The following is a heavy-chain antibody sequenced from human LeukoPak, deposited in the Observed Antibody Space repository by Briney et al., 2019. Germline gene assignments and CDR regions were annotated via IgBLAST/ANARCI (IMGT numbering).Heavy chain of an antibody. CDR2: IYYSVST. CDR3: ARVLGRTYYFDY. Sequence: SETLSLTCTVSGGSISSSSYYWSWIREPPGEGLEWIGYIYYSVSTNYNPSLKSRVTISVDTSKNQFSLKLSSVTAADTAVYYCARVLGRTYYFDYWGQGTLVTVSS. J-gene: IGHJ4*02. CDR1: GGSISSSSYY. V-gene: IGHV4-61*01. D-gene: IGHD1-1*01.